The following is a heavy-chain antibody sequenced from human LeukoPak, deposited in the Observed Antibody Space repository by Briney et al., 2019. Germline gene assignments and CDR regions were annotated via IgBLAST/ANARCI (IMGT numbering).Heavy chain of an antibody. J-gene: IGHJ4*02. CDR3: ARGSAGSSPYLAYYFDY. Sequence: GESLKISCKGSGYSFTSYWLGWVRQMPGKGLEWMGIIYPGDSDTRYSPSFQGQVTISADKSISTAYLQWSSLKASDTAMYYCARGSAGSSPYLAYYFDYWGQGTLVTVSS. CDR2: IYPGDSDT. V-gene: IGHV5-51*01. D-gene: IGHD6-13*01. CDR1: GYSFTSYW.